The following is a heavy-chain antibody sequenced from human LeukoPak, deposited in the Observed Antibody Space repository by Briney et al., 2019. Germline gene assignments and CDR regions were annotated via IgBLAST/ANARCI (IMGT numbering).Heavy chain of an antibody. V-gene: IGHV4-38-2*02. CDR1: GYSISSGYY. CDR2: IYHSGST. CDR3: ARDLHFSSSGRSP. J-gene: IGHJ5*02. D-gene: IGHD6-13*01. Sequence: SGTLSLTCTVSGYSISSGYYWGWIRQPPGKGLEWIGSIYHSGSTYYNPSLKSRVTISVDTSKNQFSLKLSSVTAADTAVYYCARDLHFSSSGRSPWGQGTLVTVSS.